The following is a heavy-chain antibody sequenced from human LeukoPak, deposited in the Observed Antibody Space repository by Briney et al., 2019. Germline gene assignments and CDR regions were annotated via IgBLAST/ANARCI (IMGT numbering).Heavy chain of an antibody. Sequence: GESLQISCKGSGYTFTNYWIAWVRQMPGKGLEWMGIIYPGDSETRYSPSFQDQVIISADKSINIAYLQWSSLKASDTAMYYCTRRDYWGQGTLSPSPQ. V-gene: IGHV5-51*01. CDR1: GYTFTNYW. CDR3: TRRDY. J-gene: IGHJ4*02. CDR2: IYPGDSET.